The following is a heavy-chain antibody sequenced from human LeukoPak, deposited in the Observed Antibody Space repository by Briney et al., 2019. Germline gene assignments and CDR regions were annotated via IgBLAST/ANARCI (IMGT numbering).Heavy chain of an antibody. D-gene: IGHD6-19*01. J-gene: IGHJ4*02. CDR3: ARGYTVGWIPYAY. CDR1: GGSMNSNSYY. CDR2: FYYTGST. Sequence: SETLSLTCTVSGGSMNSNSYYWGWIRQPPGEGLEWIGSFYYTGSTYYNPSLKSRVTISADTSKNQFSLKLSSVAAADTAFYYCARGYTVGWIPYAYWGQGTLVTVSS. V-gene: IGHV4-39*01.